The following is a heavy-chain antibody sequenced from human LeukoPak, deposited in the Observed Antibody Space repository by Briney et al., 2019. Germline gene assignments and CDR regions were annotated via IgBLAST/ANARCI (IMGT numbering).Heavy chain of an antibody. CDR1: GGSFSGYY. J-gene: IGHJ3*02. V-gene: IGHV4-34*01. CDR3: ARYEEMATIYVYDAFDI. D-gene: IGHD5-24*01. Sequence: SETLSLTCAVYGGSFSGYYWSWIRQPPGKGLEWIGEINHSGSTNYNPSLKSRVTISVDTSKNQFSLKLSSVTAADTAVYYCARYEEMATIYVYDAFDIWGQGTMVTVSS. CDR2: INHSGST.